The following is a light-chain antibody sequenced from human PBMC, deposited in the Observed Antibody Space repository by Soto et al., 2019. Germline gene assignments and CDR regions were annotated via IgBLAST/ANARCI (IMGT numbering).Light chain of an antibody. V-gene: IGKV3-11*01. CDR2: DST. CDR3: QQRNVWPPIT. J-gene: IGKJ5*01. CDR1: HSIHPP. Sequence: VLTQSPATLSPSPGERATLSCRASHSIHPPLAWSQQRPGQPPRLVAYDSTLRANGVPDRFGGSRSGTEFTLTINNLEPEDFAVYYCQQRNVWPPITFGQGTRLEIK.